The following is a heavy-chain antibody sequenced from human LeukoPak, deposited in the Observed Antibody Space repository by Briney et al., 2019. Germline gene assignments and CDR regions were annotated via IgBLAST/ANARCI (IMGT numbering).Heavy chain of an antibody. CDR1: GFTFSRYG. CDR3: ARDSSYSSGWYEVFGIWDFQH. V-gene: IGHV3-30*03. CDR2: ISYDGSNK. Sequence: GGSLRLSCAASGFTFSRYGMHWVRQAPGKGLEWVAVISYDGSNKYYADSVKGRFTTSRDNSKNTLFLQMNSLRAEDTAVYYCARDSSYSSGWYEVFGIWDFQHWGQGTLVTVSS. J-gene: IGHJ1*01. D-gene: IGHD6-19*01.